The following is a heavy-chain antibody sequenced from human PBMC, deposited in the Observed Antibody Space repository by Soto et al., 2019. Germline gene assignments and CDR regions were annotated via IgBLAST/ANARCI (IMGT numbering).Heavy chain of an antibody. Sequence: SLNGSLKASGGSFSSYRSNSFRHGPLQGLEWVGGIVPIYLTADYAQKFQGRVTITADESARTSYMELRSLKSQDTAVYYCVRDCGQKLSRSWGKGNLVTVSS. J-gene: IGHJ1*01. CDR1: GGSFSSYR. CDR3: VRDCGQKLSRS. CDR2: IVPIYLTA. D-gene: IGHD2-15*01. V-gene: IGHV1-69*13.